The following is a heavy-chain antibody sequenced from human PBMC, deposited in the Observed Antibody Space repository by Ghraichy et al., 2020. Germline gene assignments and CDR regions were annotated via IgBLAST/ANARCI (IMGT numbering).Heavy chain of an antibody. CDR3: ARGRYYDSSASKTAYHGLDV. J-gene: IGHJ6*02. V-gene: IGHV3-30*04. CDR1: GFTFSSYS. CDR2: ISYDGRNK. D-gene: IGHD3-22*01. Sequence: GESLNISCAASGFTFSSYSMYWVRQAPGKGLEWVAVISYDGRNKYYGDSVKGRFTISRDNSKNTLYLQMDSLRTEDTAVYYCARGRYYDSSASKTAYHGLDVWGQGTTVTVSS.